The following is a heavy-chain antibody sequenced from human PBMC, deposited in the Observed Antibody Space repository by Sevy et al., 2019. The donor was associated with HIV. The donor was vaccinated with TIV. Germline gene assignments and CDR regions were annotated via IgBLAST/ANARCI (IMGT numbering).Heavy chain of an antibody. CDR2: IYPGDSDT. V-gene: IGHV5-51*01. J-gene: IGHJ6*02. CDR3: ARGARGTLPSYYYYPMDV. D-gene: IGHD1-1*01. CDR1: GYRFTDYW. Sequence: GESLKISCKGSGYRFTDYWIVWVRQMPGKGLEWMGIIYPGDSDTTYCPSFQGQVTISVDKSISTAYLQWRSLKASDTAIFYCARGARGTLPSYYYYPMDVWGQGTTVTVSS.